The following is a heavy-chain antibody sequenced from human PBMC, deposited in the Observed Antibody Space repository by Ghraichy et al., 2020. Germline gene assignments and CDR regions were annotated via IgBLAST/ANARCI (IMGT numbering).Heavy chain of an antibody. J-gene: IGHJ4*02. CDR2: LSRSGRTT. CDR1: GLTFSSHE. CDR3: APYAGSDGSYYFDF. V-gene: IGHV3-48*03. D-gene: IGHD3-10*01. Sequence: GGSLRLSCAASGLTFSSHEVNWVRQAPGKGLEWISFLSRSGRTTYYADSVKGRFTISRDNTKNSLYLEMNSLRAEDTAVYFCAPYAGSDGSYYFDFWGQGTLVTVSS.